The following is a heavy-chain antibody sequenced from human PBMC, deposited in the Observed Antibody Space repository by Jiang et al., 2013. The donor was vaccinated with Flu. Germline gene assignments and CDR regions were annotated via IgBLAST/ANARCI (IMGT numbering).Heavy chain of an antibody. CDR3: ARDTLQSTVATYDPFDF. V-gene: IGHV1-69*04. CDR1: GGTLSTYG. D-gene: IGHD6-19*01. Sequence: GAEVKKPGSSVKVSCKASGGTLSTYGVSWVRQAPGQGLEWMGRIIPILDIANYAQKFLGRVRITTDKSTSTVYMEVNSLRSEDTAVYYCARDTLQSTVATYDPFDFWGQGTQVIVSS. CDR2: IIPILDIA. J-gene: IGHJ3*01.